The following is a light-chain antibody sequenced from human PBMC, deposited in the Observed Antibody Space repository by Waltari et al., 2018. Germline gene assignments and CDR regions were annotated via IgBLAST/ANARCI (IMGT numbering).Light chain of an antibody. Sequence: DIQMTQSPSSLSASVGYSVPITCRASQSISSYLNWYQQKPGKAPKLLIYAASSLQSGVPSRFSGSGSGTDFTLTISSLQPEDFATYYCQQSYSTPLTFGGGTKVEIK. V-gene: IGKV1-39*01. CDR1: QSISSY. J-gene: IGKJ4*01. CDR3: QQSYSTPLT. CDR2: AAS.